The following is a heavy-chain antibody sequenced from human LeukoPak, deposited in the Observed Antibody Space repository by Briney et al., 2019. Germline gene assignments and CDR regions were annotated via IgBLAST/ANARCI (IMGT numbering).Heavy chain of an antibody. J-gene: IGHJ4*02. D-gene: IGHD6-19*01. V-gene: IGHV3-74*01. CDR1: GFPFTKYW. Sequence: GSRRLSCAASGFPFTKYWMLWVRPAPGQGLESVSRINTDGTVTTYADSVKGRFTVSRDNADNTMFLQMNSVRDEDTAVYYCATKQWLAPPPDSWGQGTPVTVSS. CDR2: INTDGTVT. CDR3: ATKQWLAPPPDS.